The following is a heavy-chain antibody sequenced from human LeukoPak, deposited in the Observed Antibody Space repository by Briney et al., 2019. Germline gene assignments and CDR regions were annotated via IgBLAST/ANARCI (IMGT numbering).Heavy chain of an antibody. CDR2: INPSGGST. J-gene: IGHJ5*02. Sequence: ASVKVSCKASGYTFTSYYMHWVRQAPGQGLEWMGIINPSGGSTSYAQKFQGRVTMTRDTSTSTVYMELSSLRSEDTAVYYCARSPGGGDILTGSTYNWFDPWGQGTLVTVSS. CDR1: GYTFTSYY. D-gene: IGHD3-9*01. CDR3: ARSPGGGDILTGSTYNWFDP. V-gene: IGHV1-46*01.